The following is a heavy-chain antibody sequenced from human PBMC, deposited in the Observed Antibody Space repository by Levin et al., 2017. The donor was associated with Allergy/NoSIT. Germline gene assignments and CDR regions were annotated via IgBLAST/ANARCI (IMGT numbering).Heavy chain of an antibody. V-gene: IGHV3-48*01. Sequence: SCAASGFTFSSYSMNWVRQAPGKGLEWVSYISSSSSTIYYADSVKGRFTISRDNAKNSLYLQMNSLRAEDTAVYYCALGSNTAMVDYWGQGTLVTVSS. CDR3: ALGSNTAMVDY. CDR2: ISSSSSTI. J-gene: IGHJ4*02. CDR1: GFTFSSYS. D-gene: IGHD5-18*01.